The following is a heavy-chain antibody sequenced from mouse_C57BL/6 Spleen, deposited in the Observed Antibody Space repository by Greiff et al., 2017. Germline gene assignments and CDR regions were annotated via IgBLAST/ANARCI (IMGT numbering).Heavy chain of an antibody. D-gene: IGHD1-1*01. V-gene: IGHV1-64*01. CDR2: IHPNSGST. CDR3: ARGDYGSSSAWFAY. J-gene: IGHJ3*01. CDR1: GYTFTSYW. Sequence: QVQLQQSGAELVKPGASVKLSCKASGYTFTSYWMRWVKQRPGQGLEWIGMIHPNSGSTNYNEKFKSKATLTVDKSSSTAYMQLSSLTSEDSAVYYCARGDYGSSSAWFAYWGQGTLVTVSA.